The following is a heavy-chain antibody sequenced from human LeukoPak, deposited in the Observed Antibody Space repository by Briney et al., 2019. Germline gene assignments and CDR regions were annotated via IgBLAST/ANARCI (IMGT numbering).Heavy chain of an antibody. V-gene: IGHV3-23*01. CDR2: ISGSGGST. CDR3: ARDYEFGELLYWSRFDY. J-gene: IGHJ4*02. CDR1: GFTFSTYW. D-gene: IGHD3-10*01. Sequence: GGSLRLSCATSGFTFSTYWMTWVRQAPGKGLEWVSAISGSGGSTYYADSVKGRFTISRDNSKNTLYLQMNSLRAEDTAVYYCARDYEFGELLYWSRFDYWGQGTLVTVSS.